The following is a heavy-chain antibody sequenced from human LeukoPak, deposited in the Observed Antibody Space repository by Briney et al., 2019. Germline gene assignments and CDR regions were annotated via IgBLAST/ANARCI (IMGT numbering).Heavy chain of an antibody. CDR2: INAGNDNT. CDR3: ASSRGYDVGCYFDY. V-gene: IGHV1-3*01. Sequence: ASVKVSCKASGYTFATYTIHWVRQAPGQRLEWMGLINAGNDNTKYSQKFQDRVTITRDTSASTAYMELSSLRSEDTAVYYCASSRGYDVGCYFDYWGQGTLVTVSS. CDR1: GYTFATYT. J-gene: IGHJ4*02. D-gene: IGHD5-12*01.